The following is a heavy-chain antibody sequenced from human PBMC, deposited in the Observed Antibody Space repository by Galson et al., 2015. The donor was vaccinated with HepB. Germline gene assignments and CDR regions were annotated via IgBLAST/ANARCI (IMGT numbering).Heavy chain of an antibody. J-gene: IGHJ4*02. CDR3: ARDRDYRFDY. CDR2: ISTNSGDT. V-gene: IGHV1-18*04. D-gene: IGHD4/OR15-4a*01. CDR1: GYTFTSNG. Sequence: SVKVSCKASGYTFTSNGISWVRQTPGQGLEWLGWISTNSGDTKYAQNLQGRVTLTRNTSTSTAYLELRSLRSDDTATYYCARDRDYRFDYWGQGTLVTVSS.